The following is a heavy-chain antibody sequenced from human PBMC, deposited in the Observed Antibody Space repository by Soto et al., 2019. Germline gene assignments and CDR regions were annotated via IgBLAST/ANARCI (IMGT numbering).Heavy chain of an antibody. D-gene: IGHD6-6*01. V-gene: IGHV3-23*01. CDR3: AKDLPWGTSIAARTIQH. CDR2: ISGSGGST. CDR1: GFTFSSYA. J-gene: IGHJ1*01. Sequence: GGSLRLSCAASGFTFSSYAMSWVHQAPGKXLEWVSAISGSGGSTYYADSVKGRFTISRDNSKNTLYLQMNSLRAEDTAVYYCAKDLPWGTSIAARTIQHWGQGTLVTVSS.